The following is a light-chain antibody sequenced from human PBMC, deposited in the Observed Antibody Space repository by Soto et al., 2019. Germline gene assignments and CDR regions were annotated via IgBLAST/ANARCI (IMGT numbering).Light chain of an antibody. CDR3: ISYTTDSTQV. V-gene: IGLV2-14*01. CDR1: SNDVGYYNY. J-gene: IGLJ3*02. CDR2: EVT. Sequence: QSALSQPASVSGSPGQSITISCTGTSNDVGYYNYVSWYQQHPGQAPKLMISEVTTRPSGVSDRFSGSKSDNTASLTISRLQAEDEAHYYCISYTTDSTQVFGGGTKLTVL.